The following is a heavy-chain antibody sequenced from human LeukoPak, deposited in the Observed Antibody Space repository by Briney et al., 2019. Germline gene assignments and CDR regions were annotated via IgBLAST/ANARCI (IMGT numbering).Heavy chain of an antibody. Sequence: GGSLRLSCAASGFTFSSYAMSWVRQAPGKGLEWVSAISGSGGSTYYADSVKGRFTISRDNSKNTLYLQMNSLRAEDTAVYYCAKDLGIVVVPAAPLDYWGQGTLVTVSS. CDR2: ISGSGGST. J-gene: IGHJ4*02. CDR1: GFTFSSYA. CDR3: AKDLGIVVVPAAPLDY. V-gene: IGHV3-23*01. D-gene: IGHD2-2*01.